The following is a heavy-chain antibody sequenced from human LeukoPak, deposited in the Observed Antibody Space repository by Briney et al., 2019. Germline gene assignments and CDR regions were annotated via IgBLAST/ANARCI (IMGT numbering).Heavy chain of an antibody. CDR3: ARKAAGYDFWSGTSFDY. Sequence: GASVKVSCKAPGGTFSSYAISWVRQAPGQGLEWMGGIIPIFGTANYAQKFQGRVTITADESTSTAYMELSSLRSEDTAVYYCARKAAGYDFWSGTSFDYWGQGTLVTVSS. CDR1: GGTFSSYA. V-gene: IGHV1-69*13. D-gene: IGHD3-3*01. J-gene: IGHJ4*02. CDR2: IIPIFGTA.